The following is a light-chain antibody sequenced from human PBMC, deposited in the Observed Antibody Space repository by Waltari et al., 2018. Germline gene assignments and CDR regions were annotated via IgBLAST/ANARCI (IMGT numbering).Light chain of an antibody. CDR3: GSYRSGGSYL. V-gene: IGLV2-18*02. CDR1: SSDIGGYKG. Sequence: QSALTQPPSVSKSLGQSVTISCTGASSDIGGYKGVSWYRQDSGTVPRLLIYEVTKRPSGVSDRFSGSKSGNTASLTISGLQAEDEADYYCGSYRSGGSYLFGGGTRLTVL. J-gene: IGLJ2*01. CDR2: EVT.